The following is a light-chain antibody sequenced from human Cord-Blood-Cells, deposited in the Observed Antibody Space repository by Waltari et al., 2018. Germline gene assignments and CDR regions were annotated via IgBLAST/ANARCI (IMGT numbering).Light chain of an antibody. J-gene: IGKJ4*01. V-gene: IGKV1-33*01. CDR2: DAS. CDR3: QQYDNLLT. Sequence: DIQMTQSPSSLPASVGDRVTITCQASQDISNYLNWYRQKPGKAPKHLIYDASNLETGVPSRFSGSGSRTDFTFTISSLQPEDIATYYCQQYDNLLTFGGGTKVEIK. CDR1: QDISNY.